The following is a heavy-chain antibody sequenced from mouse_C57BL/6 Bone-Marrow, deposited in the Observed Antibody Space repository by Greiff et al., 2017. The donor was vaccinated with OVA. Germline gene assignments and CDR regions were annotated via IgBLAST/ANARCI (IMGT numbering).Heavy chain of an antibody. CDR1: GYTFTSYD. Sequence: QVQLKESGPELVKPGASVKLSCKASGYTFTSYDINWVKQRPGQGLEWIGWIYPRDGSPKYNEKFKGKATLTVDTSSSTAYMELHSLTSEDSAVYFCARSDYYYAMDYWGQGTSVTVSS. J-gene: IGHJ4*01. CDR3: ARSDYYYAMDY. V-gene: IGHV1-85*01. CDR2: IYPRDGSP.